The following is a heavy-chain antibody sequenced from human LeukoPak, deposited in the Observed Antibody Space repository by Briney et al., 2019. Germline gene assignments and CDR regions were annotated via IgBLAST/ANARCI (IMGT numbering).Heavy chain of an antibody. Sequence: SVKVSCKASGYTFTSYGISWVRQAPGQGLEWMGGIIPIFGTANYAQKFQGRVTITADESTSTAYMELSSLRSEDTAVYYCARDGTDDYKGYWGQGTLVTVSS. CDR2: IIPIFGTA. D-gene: IGHD5-24*01. CDR3: ARDGTDDYKGY. J-gene: IGHJ4*02. V-gene: IGHV1-69*13. CDR1: GYTFTSYG.